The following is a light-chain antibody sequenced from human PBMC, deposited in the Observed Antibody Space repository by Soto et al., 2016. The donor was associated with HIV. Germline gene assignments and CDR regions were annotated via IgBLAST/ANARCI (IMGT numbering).Light chain of an antibody. V-gene: IGKV2-30*02. CDR1: QSLVHSDGNTY. CDR3: MQGTHWPRT. J-gene: IGKJ1*01. Sequence: DVVMTQSPLSLPVTLGQPASISCSSSQSLVHSDGNTYLNWFQQRPGQSPRRLIYKVSNRDSGVPGRFSGSGSGTDFTLKISRVEAEDVGLYYCMQGTHWPRTFGQGTKVEIK. CDR2: KVS.